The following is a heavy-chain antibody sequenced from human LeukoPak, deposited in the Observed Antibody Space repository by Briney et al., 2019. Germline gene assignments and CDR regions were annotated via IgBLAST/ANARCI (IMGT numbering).Heavy chain of an antibody. D-gene: IGHD3-16*01. CDR1: GFTFSSYW. CDR3: ARTTLGEEK. Sequence: QPGGSLRLSCAASGFTFSSYWMHWVRQAPGKGLAWVSRISGDGGTTYYADSVKGRFTISRDNAKNTVYLQMNSLRAEDTAVYYCARTTLGEEKWGQGILVTVSS. V-gene: IGHV3-74*01. CDR2: ISGDGGTT. J-gene: IGHJ4*02.